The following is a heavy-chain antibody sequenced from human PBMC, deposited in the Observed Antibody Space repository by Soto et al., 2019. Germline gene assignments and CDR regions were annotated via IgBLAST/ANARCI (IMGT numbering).Heavy chain of an antibody. Sequence: ASEALSLICQVSGASISGNYYWRWIRQTPGKGLEWVASIYSSGTTFYNPSLKRRVTMSIDESKNELPLHPSSVPAAATGVFYYAPRRGFSPGDYFDSWGQGILVTVSS. CDR2: IYSSGTT. CDR3: APRRGFSPGDYFDS. V-gene: IGHV4-39*01. CDR1: GASISGNYY. J-gene: IGHJ4*02. D-gene: IGHD5-18*01.